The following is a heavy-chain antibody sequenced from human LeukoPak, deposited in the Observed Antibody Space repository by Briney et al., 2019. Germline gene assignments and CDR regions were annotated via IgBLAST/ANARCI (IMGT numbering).Heavy chain of an antibody. CDR1: GYTFTSYD. Sequence: ASVTVSCKASGYTFTSYDINWVRPATGQGLEWMGWMNPKSGNTGYAQKFQGRVTITRNTSISKAYMEASSLRYEDTAVYCCVYYIDVWGKGTTVTVSS. CDR3: VYYIDV. CDR2: MNPKSGNT. J-gene: IGHJ6*03. V-gene: IGHV1-8*01.